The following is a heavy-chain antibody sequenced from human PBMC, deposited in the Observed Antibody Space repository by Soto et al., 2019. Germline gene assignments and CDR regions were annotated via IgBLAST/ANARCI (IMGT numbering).Heavy chain of an antibody. CDR2: ISAYNGNT. CDR1: GYTFTSYG. CDR3: ARRGSITIFGVVIENWFDP. Sequence: ASVKVSCKASGYTFTSYGISWVRQAPGQGLEWMGWISAYNGNTNYVQKLQGRVTMTTDTSTSTAYMELRSLRSDDTAVYYCARRGSITIFGVVIENWFDPWGQGTLVTVS. J-gene: IGHJ5*02. D-gene: IGHD3-3*01. V-gene: IGHV1-18*01.